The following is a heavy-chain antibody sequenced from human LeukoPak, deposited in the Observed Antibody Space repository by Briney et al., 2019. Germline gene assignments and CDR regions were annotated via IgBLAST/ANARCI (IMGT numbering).Heavy chain of an antibody. CDR2: IDASGGST. V-gene: IGHV1-46*01. CDR3: ARSEFSRAIYFDP. J-gene: IGHJ5*02. CDR1: GYTFTNYY. Sequence: ASVNVSCKASGYTFTNYYMHWVRQAPGRGLEWMGKIDASGGSTTYAQNFQGRVTMTRDTSTSTVYMNLTSLRSEDTAVYYCARSEFSRAIYFDPWGQGTLVTVSS. D-gene: IGHD6-6*01.